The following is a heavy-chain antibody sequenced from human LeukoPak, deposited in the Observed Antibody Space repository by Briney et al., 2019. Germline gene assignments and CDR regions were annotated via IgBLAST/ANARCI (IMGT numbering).Heavy chain of an antibody. V-gene: IGHV4-39*01. CDR2: ICYSGST. CDR1: GGSISSSSYY. D-gene: IGHD6-13*01. J-gene: IGHJ4*02. CDR3: ASWYGLAAAIDY. Sequence: SETLSLTCTVSGGSISSSSYYWGWIRQPPGKGLEWLGSICYSGSTYYNPSLKSRVTISVDTSKNQFSLKLSSVTAADTAVYYCASWYGLAAAIDYWGQGILVTVSS.